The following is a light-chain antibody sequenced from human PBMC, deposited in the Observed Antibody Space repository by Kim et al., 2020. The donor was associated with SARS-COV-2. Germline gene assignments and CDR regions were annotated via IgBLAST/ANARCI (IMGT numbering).Light chain of an antibody. CDR2: DAS. J-gene: IGKJ5*01. V-gene: IGKV1-33*01. CDR1: QDIAKS. CDR3: QQYDNVPPT. Sequence: ASVGDRVTTTCQASQDIAKSLNWYQQRPGKAPKLLIYDASILETGVPSRFSASGSGTDFTFTISSLQPEDFATYYCQQYDNVPPTFGQGTRLEIK.